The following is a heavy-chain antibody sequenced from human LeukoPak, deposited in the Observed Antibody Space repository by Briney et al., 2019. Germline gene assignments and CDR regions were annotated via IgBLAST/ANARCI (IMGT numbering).Heavy chain of an antibody. Sequence: GGSLRLSCAASGFTFSTYAMSWVRQAPGKGLEWVSAISSSGASTYYADSVKGRLTISRDNSKNTLYLQMNSMRADDTAVYYCAKGVAMGYYGSGSPVDYWGQGTLVTVSS. D-gene: IGHD3-10*01. V-gene: IGHV3-23*01. CDR2: ISSSGAST. J-gene: IGHJ4*02. CDR1: GFTFSTYA. CDR3: AKGVAMGYYGSGSPVDY.